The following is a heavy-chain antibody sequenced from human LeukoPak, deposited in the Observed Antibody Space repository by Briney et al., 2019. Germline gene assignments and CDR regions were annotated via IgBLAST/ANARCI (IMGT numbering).Heavy chain of an antibody. CDR2: INHSGST. Sequence: SETLSLTCAVYGGSFSGYYWSWIRQPPGKGLEWIGEINHSGSTNYNPSLKSRVTISVDTSKNQFSLKLSSVTAADTAVYYCARTYGSGSYAWFDPWGQGTLVTVSS. D-gene: IGHD3-10*01. V-gene: IGHV4-34*01. CDR3: ARTYGSGSYAWFDP. CDR1: GGSFSGYY. J-gene: IGHJ5*02.